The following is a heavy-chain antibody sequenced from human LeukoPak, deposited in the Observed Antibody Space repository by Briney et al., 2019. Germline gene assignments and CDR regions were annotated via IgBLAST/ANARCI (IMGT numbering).Heavy chain of an antibody. CDR3: ARDFAYCGGDCYPDPYYGMDV. D-gene: IGHD2-21*02. J-gene: IGHJ6*02. CDR2: ITSSSSTI. V-gene: IGHV3-48*01. Sequence: GGSLRLSCAASGFTISTYSMNWVRQAPGKGLEWVSYITSSSSTIYYADSVKGRFTISRDNAKNSLYLQMNSLRAEDTAVYYCARDFAYCGGDCYPDPYYGMDVWGQGTTVTVSS. CDR1: GFTISTYS.